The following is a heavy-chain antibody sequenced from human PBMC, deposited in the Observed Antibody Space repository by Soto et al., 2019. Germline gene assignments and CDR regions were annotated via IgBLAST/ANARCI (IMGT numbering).Heavy chain of an antibody. J-gene: IGHJ4*02. CDR2: IYYSGST. D-gene: IGHD6-19*01. Sequence: KPSETLSLTCTVSGGSISSSSYYWGWIRQPPGKGLEWIGSIYYSGSTYYNPSLKSRVTISVDTSKNQFSLKLSSVTAADTAVYYCARHSTKQWLEGSSGYYFDYWGQGTLVTVSS. V-gene: IGHV4-39*01. CDR1: GGSISSSSYY. CDR3: ARHSTKQWLEGSSGYYFDY.